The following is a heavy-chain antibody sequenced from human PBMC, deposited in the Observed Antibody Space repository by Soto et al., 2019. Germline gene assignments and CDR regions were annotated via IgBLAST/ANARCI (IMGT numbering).Heavy chain of an antibody. CDR2: IYYSENT. D-gene: IGHD3-10*01. CDR1: GGSVSSGDYY. V-gene: IGHV4-30-4*01. CDR3: ARDQWAMVRGVFINYFDY. Sequence: QVQLQESGPGLVKPSQTLSLTCTVSGGSVSSGDYYWSWIRQPPGKGLEWIGYIYYSENTYYNPALKSRVTISADTSKIQFSLKLSSVTAADTAVYYCARDQWAMVRGVFINYFDYWGQGTLVTVSS. J-gene: IGHJ4*02.